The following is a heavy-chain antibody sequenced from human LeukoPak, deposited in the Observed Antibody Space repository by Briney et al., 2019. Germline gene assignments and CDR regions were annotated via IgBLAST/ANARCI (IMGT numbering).Heavy chain of an antibody. D-gene: IGHD5-12*01. CDR2: IRSKAWAVTT. Sequence: GGSLRLSCTASGFTFGDYAMSWVRQAPGKGLEGVVFIRSKAWAVTTESAASVKGIFTIPRVHSKRIAYLQMNSLKTEDTAVFYCTRAAVDSSPFDYWGQGTLVTVSS. CDR1: GFTFGDYA. V-gene: IGHV3-49*04. CDR3: TRAAVDSSPFDY. J-gene: IGHJ4*02.